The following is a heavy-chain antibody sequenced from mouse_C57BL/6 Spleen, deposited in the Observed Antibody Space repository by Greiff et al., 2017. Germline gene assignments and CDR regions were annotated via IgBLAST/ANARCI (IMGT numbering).Heavy chain of an antibody. V-gene: IGHV2-9*01. CDR3: AKHGDYDECAWFAY. D-gene: IGHD2-4*01. J-gene: IGHJ3*01. CDR2: IWGGGST. Sequence: QVQLKESGPGLVAPSQSLSITCTVSGFSLTSYGVDWVRQPPGKGLEWLGVIWGGGSTNYNSALMYRLSISKDNYKSQVFLKMNSLPTDDTAMYYCAKHGDYDECAWFAYWGQGTLVTVSA. CDR1: GFSLTSYG.